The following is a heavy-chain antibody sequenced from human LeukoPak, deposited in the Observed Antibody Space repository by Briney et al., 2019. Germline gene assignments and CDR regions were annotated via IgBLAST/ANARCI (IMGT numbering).Heavy chain of an antibody. CDR3: ARQRYCSTTSCSFYFDY. CDR2: IYPGDSDT. Sequence: GESLKISSKGSGYSFSSYWIGWVRQMPGKGLEWMGIIYPGDSDTRYSPSFQGQVTISADRSVSTAYLQWSSLKASDTAMYYCARQRYCSTTSCSFYFDYWGQGTLVTVSS. D-gene: IGHD2-2*01. J-gene: IGHJ4*02. CDR1: GYSFSSYW. V-gene: IGHV5-51*01.